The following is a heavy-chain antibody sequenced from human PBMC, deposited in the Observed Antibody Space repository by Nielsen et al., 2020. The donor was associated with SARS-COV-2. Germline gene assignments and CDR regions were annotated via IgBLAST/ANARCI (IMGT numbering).Heavy chain of an antibody. V-gene: IGHV3-9*01. CDR3: VRDSSVVIWSGYPVD. Sequence: GGSLRLSCAASGFSFDDYAMHWVRQAPGKGLEWVSGISWNSGNIGYADSVKGRFTISRDNAKNSLYLQMNSLRAEDTAVYYCVRDSSVVIWSGYPVDWGQGTLVTVSS. CDR2: ISWNSGNI. CDR1: GFSFDDYA. D-gene: IGHD3-3*01. J-gene: IGHJ4*02.